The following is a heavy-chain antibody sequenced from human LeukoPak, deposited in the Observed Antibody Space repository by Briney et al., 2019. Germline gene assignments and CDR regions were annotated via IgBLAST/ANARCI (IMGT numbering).Heavy chain of an antibody. D-gene: IGHD6-19*01. J-gene: IGHJ3*02. CDR2: ISSSGSTI. Sequence: PGGSLRLSCAASGFTFSSYEMNWVRQAPGKGLEWVSYISSSGSTIYYADSVKGRFTISRDNAKNSLYLQMNSLRAEDTAVYYCARAPAVAASDAFDIWGQGTMVTVSS. V-gene: IGHV3-48*03. CDR1: GFTFSSYE. CDR3: ARAPAVAASDAFDI.